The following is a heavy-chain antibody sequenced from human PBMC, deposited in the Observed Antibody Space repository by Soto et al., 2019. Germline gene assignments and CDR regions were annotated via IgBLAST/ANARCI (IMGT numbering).Heavy chain of an antibody. CDR1: GFTFGRSA. CDR2: IVIGRSNT. J-gene: IGHJ4*01. Sequence: QMQLVQSGPEMKKPGTSVKVSCKASGFTFGRSAIQWVRQARGQRLEWIGWIVIGRSNTNYAQKFQERVTITRDMSTSTVYLDLSSLRSEDTAVYYCAAGLVREPIGSCRYWGQGTLVTVSS. CDR3: AAGLVREPIGSCRY. V-gene: IGHV1-58*02. D-gene: IGHD2-2*01.